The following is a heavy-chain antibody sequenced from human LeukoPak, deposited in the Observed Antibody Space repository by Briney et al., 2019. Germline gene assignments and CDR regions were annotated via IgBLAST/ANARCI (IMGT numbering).Heavy chain of an antibody. CDR3: AGDGTGVLPGDAFDI. Sequence: PGGSLRLSCAASGFTFSTHSMKWVRQAPGKGVERVSYISHTVNDIYYGQSVKGRFTISRDNAKNSLYLQMHTLRAEDTAVYYCAGDGTGVLPGDAFDIWSQGTMVTVSS. J-gene: IGHJ3*02. V-gene: IGHV3-21*05. D-gene: IGHD1-1*01. CDR2: ISHTVNDI. CDR1: GFTFSTHS.